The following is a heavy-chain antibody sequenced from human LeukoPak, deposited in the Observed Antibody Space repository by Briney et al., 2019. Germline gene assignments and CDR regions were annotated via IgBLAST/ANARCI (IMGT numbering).Heavy chain of an antibody. CDR2: IKQDGSEK. CDR1: GFIFSNYW. CDR3: VIREC. V-gene: IGHV3-7*05. Sequence: PGGSLRLSCAASGFIFSNYWMNWVRQAPGKGPEWVANIKQDGSEKYYVDSVKGRFTISRDNAKKSLYLQMNSLRAEDTAVYYCVIRECWGQGILVTVSS. D-gene: IGHD3-10*01. J-gene: IGHJ4*02.